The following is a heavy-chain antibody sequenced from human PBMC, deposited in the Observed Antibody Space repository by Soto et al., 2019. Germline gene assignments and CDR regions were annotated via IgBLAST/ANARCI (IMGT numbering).Heavy chain of an antibody. V-gene: IGHV3-7*01. D-gene: IGHD5-12*01. CDR3: ARDWGVATFDY. J-gene: IGHJ4*02. Sequence: EVQLVESGGGLVQPGGSLRLSCAASGFTFSSYWMSWVRQAPGKGLEWVANIKQDGSEKYYVDSVKGRFTISRDNAKNSLYLQMNGLRAEDTAVYYCARDWGVATFDYWGQGTLVTVSS. CDR2: IKQDGSEK. CDR1: GFTFSSYW.